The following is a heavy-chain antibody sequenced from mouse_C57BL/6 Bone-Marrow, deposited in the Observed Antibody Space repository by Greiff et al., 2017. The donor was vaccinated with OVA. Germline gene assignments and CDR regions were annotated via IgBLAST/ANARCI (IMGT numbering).Heavy chain of an antibody. CDR2: IDPNSGGT. V-gene: IGHV1-62-3*01. D-gene: IGHD3-1*01. J-gene: IGHJ2*01. CDR1: GYTFTSYW. Sequence: QVQLQQPGAELVKPGASVKLSCKASGYTFTSYWMHWVKQRPGRGLEWIGRIDPNSGGTKYNEKFKGKATLTADTSSSTAYMQLSSLTSEDSAVYYCARSGLGRGYYFDYWGQGTTLTVSS. CDR3: ARSGLGRGYYFDY.